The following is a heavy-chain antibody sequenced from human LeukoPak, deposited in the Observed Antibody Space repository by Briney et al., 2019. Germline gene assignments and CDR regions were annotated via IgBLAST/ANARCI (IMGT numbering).Heavy chain of an antibody. CDR3: VRRTSGSYSDY. D-gene: IGHD1-26*01. J-gene: IGHJ4*02. V-gene: IGHV4-31*03. CDR1: GGSISSGGYF. Sequence: TLSLTCSVSGGSISSGGYFWTWIRQHPGKGLEWIGHIYYTGSTYYNPSLKSRVTISVDTSKNQFSLKLNSVTAADTAVYYCVRRTSGSYSDYWGQGTLVTVSS. CDR2: IYYTGST.